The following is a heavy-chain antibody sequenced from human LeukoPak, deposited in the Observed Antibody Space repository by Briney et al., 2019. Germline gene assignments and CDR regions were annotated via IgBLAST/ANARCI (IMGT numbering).Heavy chain of an antibody. Sequence: ASVKVSCKASGYTFTGYYMHWVRQAPGQGLEWMGIINPSGGSTSYAQKFQGRVTMTRDMSTSTVYMELSSLRSEDTAVYYCARARVITFGYFDYWGQGTLVTVSS. D-gene: IGHD3-22*01. V-gene: IGHV1-46*01. CDR2: INPSGGST. J-gene: IGHJ4*02. CDR1: GYTFTGYY. CDR3: ARARVITFGYFDY.